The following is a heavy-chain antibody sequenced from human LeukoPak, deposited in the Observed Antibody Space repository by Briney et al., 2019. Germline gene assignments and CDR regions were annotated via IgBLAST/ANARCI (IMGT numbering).Heavy chain of an antibody. CDR3: ARGHVAGSDRHWDY. Sequence: GGSLRLSCATSDFSFSSHWMHWVRQAPAKGLVWVSRIISDGSGISYADSVKGRFTISRDNAKNTLYLQMNSLRAEDTAVYYCARGHVAGSDRHWDYWGQGALVTVSS. CDR1: DFSFSSHW. V-gene: IGHV3-74*01. J-gene: IGHJ4*02. D-gene: IGHD6-19*01. CDR2: IISDGSGI.